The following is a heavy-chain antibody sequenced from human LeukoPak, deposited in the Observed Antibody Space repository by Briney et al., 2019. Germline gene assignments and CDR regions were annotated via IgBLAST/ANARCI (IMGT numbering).Heavy chain of an antibody. CDR2: ISTHGENT. D-gene: IGHD2-2*01. V-gene: IGHV3-23*01. J-gene: IGHJ4*02. CDR3: AKGERYCSSTSCYYY. Sequence: GGSLRLSCAASGFTFSSHAMTWVRQAPGKGLEWVSSISTHGENTYYADSVKGRFTISRDNSENTVSLQMSNLRDEDTAVYYCAKGERYCSSTSCYYYWGQGTLVTVSS. CDR1: GFTFSSHA.